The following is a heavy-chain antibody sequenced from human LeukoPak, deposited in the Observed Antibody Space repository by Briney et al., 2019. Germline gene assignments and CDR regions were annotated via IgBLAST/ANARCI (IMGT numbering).Heavy chain of an antibody. V-gene: IGHV3-7*01. D-gene: IGHD5/OR15-5a*01. CDR2: IKQDGSEK. J-gene: IGHJ6*02. Sequence: GGSLRLSCAASGFTFSSYSMNWARQAPGKGLEWVANIKQDGSEKYYVDSVKGRFTISRDNAKNSLYLQMNSLRAEDTAVYYCARLSYYYGMDVWGQGTTVTVSS. CDR3: ARLSYYYGMDV. CDR1: GFTFSSYS.